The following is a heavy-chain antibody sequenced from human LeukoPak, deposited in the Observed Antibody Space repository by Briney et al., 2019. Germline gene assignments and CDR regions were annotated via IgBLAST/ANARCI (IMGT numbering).Heavy chain of an antibody. CDR2: INHSGST. Sequence: SETLSLTCAAYGGSFSGYYWSWIRQPPGKGLEWIGEINHSGSTNYNPSLKSRVTISVDTSKNQFSLKLSSVTAADTAVYYCARARDILTGYRGYCDYWGQGTLVTVSS. D-gene: IGHD3-9*01. V-gene: IGHV4-34*01. J-gene: IGHJ4*02. CDR3: ARARDILTGYRGYCDY. CDR1: GGSFSGYY.